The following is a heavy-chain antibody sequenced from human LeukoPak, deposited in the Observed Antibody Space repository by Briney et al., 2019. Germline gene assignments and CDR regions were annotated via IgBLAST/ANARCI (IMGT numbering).Heavy chain of an antibody. J-gene: IGHJ6*03. CDR3: ARPHDSLLWFGQGGRNYYYYYYMDV. CDR1: GFTFSSYS. CDR2: ISSSSSYI. Sequence: GGSLRLSCAASGFTFSSYSMNWVRQAPGKGLEWVSSISSSSSYIYYADSVKGRFTISRDNAKNSLYLQMNSLRAEDTAVYYCARPHDSLLWFGQGGRNYYYYYYMDVWGKGTTVTISS. D-gene: IGHD3-10*01. V-gene: IGHV3-21*01.